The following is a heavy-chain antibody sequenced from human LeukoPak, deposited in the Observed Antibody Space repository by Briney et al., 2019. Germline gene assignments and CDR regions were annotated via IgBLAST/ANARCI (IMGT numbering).Heavy chain of an antibody. CDR3: ARDNGLRYFDCLFGRYYMYV. CDR1: GGSISSYY. V-gene: IGHV4-4*07. D-gene: IGHD3-9*01. CDR2: IYTSGST. J-gene: IGHJ6*03. Sequence: SETLSLTCTVSGGSISSYYWSWIRQPAGKGLEGIGRIYTSGSTNYNTSLTSRGTISVDKSKKQYSLKRGSVTAADTALYYCARDNGLRYFDCLFGRYYMYVWGKGTTVTISS.